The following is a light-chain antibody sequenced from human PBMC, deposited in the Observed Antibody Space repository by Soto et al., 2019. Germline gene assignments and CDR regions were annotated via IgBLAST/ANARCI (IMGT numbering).Light chain of an antibody. V-gene: IGLV1-40*01. CDR3: QSYDSSLSAL. Sequence: QSVLTQPPSVSGAPGQRVTISCTGSSSNIGAGYDVHWYQQLPGTAPQLLIYVNSNRPSGVPDRFSGSKSGTSASLAITGLQAEDEADYYCQSYDSSLSALFGGGTKLTVL. CDR2: VNS. CDR1: SSNIGAGYD. J-gene: IGLJ3*02.